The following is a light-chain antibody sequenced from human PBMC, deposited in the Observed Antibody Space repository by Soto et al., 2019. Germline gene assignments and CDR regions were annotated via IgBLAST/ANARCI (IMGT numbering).Light chain of an antibody. Sequence: QSALTQPASVSGSPGQTITISCTGSSNDVGGYNYVSWYQQKSGKAPKLLIYEVSNRPSGVPDRFSGSKSGNTASLTVSGLQAEDEADYYCSSYAGSNTDYVFGTGTKLTVL. J-gene: IGLJ1*01. V-gene: IGLV2-8*01. CDR3: SSYAGSNTDYV. CDR1: SNDVGGYNY. CDR2: EVS.